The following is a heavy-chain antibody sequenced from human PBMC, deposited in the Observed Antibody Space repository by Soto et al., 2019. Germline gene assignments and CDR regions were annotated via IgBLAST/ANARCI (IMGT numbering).Heavy chain of an antibody. CDR1: GGTFSSYT. Sequence: GASVKVSCKASGGTFSSYTISWVRQAPGQGLEWMGRIIPILGIANYAQKFQGRVTITADKSTSTAYMELSSLRSEDTAVYYCARVSGSYYYGMDVWGQGTTVTVSS. V-gene: IGHV1-69*02. D-gene: IGHD1-26*01. CDR3: ARVSGSYYYGMDV. J-gene: IGHJ6*02. CDR2: IIPILGIA.